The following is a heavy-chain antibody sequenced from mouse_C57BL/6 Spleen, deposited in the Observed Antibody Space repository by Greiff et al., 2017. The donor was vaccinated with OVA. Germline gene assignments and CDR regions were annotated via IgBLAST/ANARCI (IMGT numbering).Heavy chain of an antibody. J-gene: IGHJ1*03. V-gene: IGHV1-55*01. D-gene: IGHD1-1*01. CDR1: GYTFTSYW. Sequence: VQLQESGAELVKPGASVKMSCKASGYTFTSYWITWVKQRPGQGLEWIGDIYPGSGSTNYNEKFKSKATLTVDTSSSTAYMQLSSLTSEDSAVYYCARRYYYGSSEYFDVWGTGTTGTVSS. CDR3: ARRYYYGSSEYFDV. CDR2: IYPGSGST.